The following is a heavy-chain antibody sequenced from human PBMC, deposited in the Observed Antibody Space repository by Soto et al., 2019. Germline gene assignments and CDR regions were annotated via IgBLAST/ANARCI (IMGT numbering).Heavy chain of an antibody. CDR2: IYYSGST. V-gene: IGHV4-61*01. CDR1: GGSVSSGSYY. Sequence: SETLSLTCTVSGGSVSSGSYYWSWIRQPPGKGLEWIGYIYYSGSTNYNPSLKSRVTISVDTSKNQFSLKLSSVTAADTAVYYCARDPTLRYYYDSSGYPSYFDYWGQGTLVTVSS. J-gene: IGHJ4*02. CDR3: ARDPTLRYYYDSSGYPSYFDY. D-gene: IGHD3-22*01.